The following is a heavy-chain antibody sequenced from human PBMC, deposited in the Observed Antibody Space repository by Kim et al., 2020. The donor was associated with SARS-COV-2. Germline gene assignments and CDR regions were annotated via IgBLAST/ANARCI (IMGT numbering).Heavy chain of an antibody. D-gene: IGHD3-3*01. J-gene: IGHJ4*02. Sequence: TEYAASVKGRFTISSDDSKSIAYLQMNSLKTEDTAVYYCTRDDFWSGYYAYWGQGTLVTVSS. CDR2: T. CDR3: TRDDFWSGYYAY. V-gene: IGHV3-49*02.